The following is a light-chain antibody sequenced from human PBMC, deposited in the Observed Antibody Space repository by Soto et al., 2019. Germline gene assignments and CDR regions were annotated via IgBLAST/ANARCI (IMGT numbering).Light chain of an antibody. V-gene: IGKV3-20*01. Sequence: IVLTQSPCKMYFDCGETATLSFRASQSVSSYLAWYQQKPGQAPRLLIYGASNRATGIPDRFSGSGSGTDFTLTISRLEPEDFAVYYCQQYGSSGTFGQGTKVDIK. CDR2: GAS. CDR1: QSVSSY. CDR3: QQYGSSGT. J-gene: IGKJ1*01.